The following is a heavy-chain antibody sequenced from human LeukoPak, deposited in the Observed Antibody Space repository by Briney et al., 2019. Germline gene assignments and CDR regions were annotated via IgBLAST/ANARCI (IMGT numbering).Heavy chain of an antibody. V-gene: IGHV4-30-4*01. Sequence: PSQTLSLTCTVSGGSISSGDYYWSWIRQPPGKGPEWIGYIYYSGSTYYNPSLKSRVTISVDTSKNQFSLKLSSVTAADTAVYYCARQGGSSWYNWFDPWGQGTLVTVSS. CDR2: IYYSGST. J-gene: IGHJ5*02. D-gene: IGHD6-13*01. CDR1: GGSISSGDYY. CDR3: ARQGGSSWYNWFDP.